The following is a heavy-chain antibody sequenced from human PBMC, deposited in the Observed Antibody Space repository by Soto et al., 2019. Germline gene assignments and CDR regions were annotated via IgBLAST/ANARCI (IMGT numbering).Heavy chain of an antibody. CDR1: GFTLSSYA. CDR3: ARAVGSNLY. D-gene: IGHD2-2*03. V-gene: IGHV3-23*01. J-gene: IGHJ4*01. CDR2: SGSGGRT. Sequence: GGSLRLSCTASGFTLSSYAMAWVRQATGKELEWVSASGSGGRTYYADSAMGRFIVSRDNSRSTVFLQMNSLRVGDTAMYYCARAVGSNLYWGHGTLVTVSS.